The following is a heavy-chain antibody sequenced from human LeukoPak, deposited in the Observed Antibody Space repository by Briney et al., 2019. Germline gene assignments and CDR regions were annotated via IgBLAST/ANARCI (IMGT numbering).Heavy chain of an antibody. CDR3: AREYFMTASYSSGCTYGY. CDR2: INPSGGST. V-gene: IGHV1-46*01. CDR1: GYTFTSYY. J-gene: IGHJ4*02. D-gene: IGHD6-19*01. Sequence: GASVKVSCKASGYTFTSYYMHWVRQAPGQGLEWMGIINPSGGSTSYAQKFQGRVTMTRDTSTSTVYMELSSLRSEDTAVYYCAREYFMTASYSSGCTYGYWGQGTLVTVSS.